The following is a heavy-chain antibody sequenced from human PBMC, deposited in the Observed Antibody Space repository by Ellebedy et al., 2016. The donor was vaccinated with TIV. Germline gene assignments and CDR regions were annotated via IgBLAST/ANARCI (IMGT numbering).Heavy chain of an antibody. CDR1: GFTSSDYW. J-gene: IGHJ4*02. CDR3: ARERLGSFEVSIIAF. V-gene: IGHV3-7*01. D-gene: IGHD3-9*01. CDR2: INQDGSAK. Sequence: GGSLRLXXAASGFTSSDYWMNWVRQAPGKGLEWVANINQDGSAKYYVDSVKGRFTISRDNAKNSLYLQMNSLRAEDTALYFCARERLGSFEVSIIAFWGQGTLVTVSS.